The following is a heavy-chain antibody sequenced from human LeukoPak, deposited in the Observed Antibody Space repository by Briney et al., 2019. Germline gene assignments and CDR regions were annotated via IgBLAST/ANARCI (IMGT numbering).Heavy chain of an antibody. D-gene: IGHD3-22*01. CDR1: GYTFTGYY. CDR2: INPNSGGT. V-gene: IGHV1-2*02. J-gene: IGHJ5*02. CDR3: ASHPMPTYYYDSSGYSAYDP. Sequence: ASVTVSCKASGYTFTGYYMHWVRQAPGQGLEWMGWINPNSGGTNYAQKFQGRVTMTRDTSISTAYMELSRLRSDDTAVYYCASHPMPTYYYDSSGYSAYDPWGQGTLVTVSS.